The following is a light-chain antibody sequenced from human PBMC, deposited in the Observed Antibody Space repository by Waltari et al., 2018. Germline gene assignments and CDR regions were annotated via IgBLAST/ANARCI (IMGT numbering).Light chain of an antibody. Sequence: SSELTQYPAVSVAMGQTVPLTCQGKDLRSYYAIWYQQRPGQAPILIMYDKNNRPPGVPDRFSGSNSDNTASLTITGAQAEDEASYYCHSRDASGVGGSFGGGTKLTVL. V-gene: IGLV3-19*01. CDR2: DKN. CDR1: DLRSYY. CDR3: HSRDASGVGGS. J-gene: IGLJ2*01.